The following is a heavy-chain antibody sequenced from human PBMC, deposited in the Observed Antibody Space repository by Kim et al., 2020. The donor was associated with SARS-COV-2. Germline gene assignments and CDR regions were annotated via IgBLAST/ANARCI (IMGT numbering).Heavy chain of an antibody. J-gene: IGHJ6*02. D-gene: IGHD3-3*01. Sequence: GGSLRLSCAASGFTFDDYAMHWVRQAPGKDLEWVSGISWNSGSIGYADSVKGRFTISRDNAKNSLYLQMNSLRAEDTALYYCAKDLPGTIFVTYGMDVWGQGTTVTVSS. V-gene: IGHV3-9*01. CDR1: GFTFDDYA. CDR2: ISWNSGSI. CDR3: AKDLPGTIFVTYGMDV.